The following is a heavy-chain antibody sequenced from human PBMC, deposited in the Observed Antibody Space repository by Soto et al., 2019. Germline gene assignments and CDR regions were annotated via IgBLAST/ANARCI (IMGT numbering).Heavy chain of an antibody. CDR3: AKGETKYSRGGSCYNVYY. V-gene: IGHV3-23*01. Sequence: RLSCAASGFTFSSYAMTWVRQAPGKGLEWVSAISGSGSSSYYAGSVKGRFTISRVNSKNTLYLQMNSLGAEDTALYYCAKGETKYSRGGSCYNVYYWGRGSQVTGSS. CDR1: GFTFSSYA. D-gene: IGHD2-15*01. CDR2: ISGSGSSS. J-gene: IGHJ4*02.